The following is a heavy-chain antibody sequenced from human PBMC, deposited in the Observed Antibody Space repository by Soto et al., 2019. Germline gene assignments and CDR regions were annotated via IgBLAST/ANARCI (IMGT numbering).Heavy chain of an antibody. CDR1: GGTFDTYA. J-gene: IGHJ6*02. D-gene: IGHD2-2*01. CDR2: IIPIFTKP. V-gene: IGHV1-69*01. Sequence: QVQLVQSGAEVKMPGSSVKVSCTASGGTFDTYALSWVRQAPGQGLEWLGGIIPIFTKPTYARKFQGRITITADESTTTVSLDLSSLTSDDTAVYYCARTGDIVVVGDFYYGMDVWGQGTTVIVSS. CDR3: ARTGDIVVVGDFYYGMDV.